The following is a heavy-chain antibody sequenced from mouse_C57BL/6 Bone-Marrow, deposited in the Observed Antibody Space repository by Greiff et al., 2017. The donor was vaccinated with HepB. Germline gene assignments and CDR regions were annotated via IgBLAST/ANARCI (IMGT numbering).Heavy chain of an antibody. V-gene: IGHV1-52*01. CDR1: GYTFTSYW. D-gene: IGHD3-2*02. Sequence: QQSCKASGYTFTSYWMHWVKQRPIQGLEWIGNIDPSDSETHYNQKFKDKATLTVDKSSSTAYMQLSSLTSEDSAVYYCARASSDGFAYWGQGTLVTVSA. CDR3: ARASSDGFAY. J-gene: IGHJ3*01. CDR2: IDPSDSET.